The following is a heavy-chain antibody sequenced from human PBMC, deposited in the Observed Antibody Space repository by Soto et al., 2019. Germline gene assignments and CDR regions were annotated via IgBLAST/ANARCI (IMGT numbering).Heavy chain of an antibody. CDR3: ARLPTLDYDFWSGYLDY. CDR2: IYPGDSDT. J-gene: IGHJ4*02. D-gene: IGHD3-3*01. V-gene: IGHV5-51*01. CDR1: GYSFTSYW. Sequence: PGESLKISCKGSGYSFTSYWIGWVRQVPGKGLEWMGIIYPGDSDTRYSPSFQGQVTISADKSISTAYLQWSSLKASDTAMYYCARLPTLDYDFWSGYLDYWGQGTLVTVSS.